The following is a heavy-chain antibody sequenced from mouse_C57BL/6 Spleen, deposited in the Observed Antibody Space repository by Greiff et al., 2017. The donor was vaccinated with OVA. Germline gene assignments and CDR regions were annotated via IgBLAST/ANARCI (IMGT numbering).Heavy chain of an antibody. CDR3: ARDGDYDFDY. J-gene: IGHJ2*01. Sequence: VQLQQPGAELVMPGASVKLSCKASGYTFTSYWMHWVTQRPGQGLEWIGEIDPSDSYTNYNQKFKGKSTLTVDKSSSTAYMQLSSLTSEDSAVYYCARDGDYDFDYWGQGTTLTVSS. D-gene: IGHD2-4*01. V-gene: IGHV1-69*01. CDR1: GYTFTSYW. CDR2: IDPSDSYT.